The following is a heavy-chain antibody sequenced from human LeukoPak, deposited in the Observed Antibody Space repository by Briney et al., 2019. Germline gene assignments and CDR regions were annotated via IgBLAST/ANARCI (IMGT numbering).Heavy chain of an antibody. Sequence: SSVKVSCKASGGTFSSYAISWVRQAPGQGLEWMGGIIPIFGTANYAQKFQGRVTITADESTSTAYMELSSLRSEDTAVYYCARGCSGGSCYLVVGGRYNNWFDPWGQGTLVTVSS. CDR3: ARGCSGGSCYLVVGGRYNNWFDP. V-gene: IGHV1-69*13. J-gene: IGHJ5*02. CDR2: IIPIFGTA. D-gene: IGHD2-15*01. CDR1: GGTFSSYA.